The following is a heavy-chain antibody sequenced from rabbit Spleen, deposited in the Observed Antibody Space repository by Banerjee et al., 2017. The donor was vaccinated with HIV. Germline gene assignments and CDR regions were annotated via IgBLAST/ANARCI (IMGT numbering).Heavy chain of an antibody. J-gene: IGHJ4*01. V-gene: IGHV1S40*01. D-gene: IGHD1-1*01. Sequence: QSLEESGGDLVQPEGSLTLTCTASGFSFSSGHYMCWVRQTPGKGLEWIACISGGSGRTWYASWAKGRFTISRISSTTVTLQTTSLTAADTATYFCARETKYSVYSFNLWGPGTLVTVS. CDR3: ARETKYSVYSFNL. CDR2: ISGGSGRT. CDR1: GFSFSSGHY.